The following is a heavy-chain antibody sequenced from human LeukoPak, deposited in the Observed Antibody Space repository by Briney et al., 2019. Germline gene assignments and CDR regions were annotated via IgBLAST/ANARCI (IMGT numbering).Heavy chain of an antibody. D-gene: IGHD6-13*01. CDR2: INAGNGNT. Sequence: ASVKVSCKASGYTFTSYAMHWVRQAPGQRLEWMGWINAGNGNTKYSQKFQGRVTITRDTSASTAYMELSSLRSEDTAVYYCASASSSWWNPHNWFDPWGQGTLVTVTS. CDR1: GYTFTSYA. J-gene: IGHJ5*02. CDR3: ASASSSWWNPHNWFDP. V-gene: IGHV1-3*01.